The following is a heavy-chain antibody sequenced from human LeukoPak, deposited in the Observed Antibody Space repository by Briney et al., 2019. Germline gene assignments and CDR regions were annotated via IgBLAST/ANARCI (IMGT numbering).Heavy chain of an antibody. CDR2: INHSGST. CDR1: GGSFSGYY. J-gene: IGHJ5*02. CDR3: ASGLIDP. Sequence: SETLSLTCAVYGGSFSGYYWSWIRQPPGKGLEWIGEINHSGSTNYNPSLKSRVTISVDTSKNQFSLKLSSVTAADTAVYYCASGLIDPWGQGTLVTVSS. V-gene: IGHV4-34*01.